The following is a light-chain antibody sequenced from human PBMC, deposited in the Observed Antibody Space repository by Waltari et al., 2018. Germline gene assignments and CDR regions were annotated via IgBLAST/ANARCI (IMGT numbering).Light chain of an antibody. V-gene: IGLV9-49*01. J-gene: IGLJ1*01. CDR2: GGTGGIVG. CDR3: GTEHGSGSTFVYV. CDR1: SGHRNYN. Sequence: QPVLTQPPSASASLGASVTLPCTLSSGHRNYNGDGYQQTQGEGPRVVRRGGTGGIVGSKGDDIPDRFSVSGSGLNRFLTIKNIQEEDESDYHCGTEHGSGSTFVYVFGPWTKVTVL.